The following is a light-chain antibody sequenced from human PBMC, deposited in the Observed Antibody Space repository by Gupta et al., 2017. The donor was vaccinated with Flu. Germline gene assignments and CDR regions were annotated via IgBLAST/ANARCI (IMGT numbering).Light chain of an antibody. J-gene: IGLJ3*02. CDR2: CNN. V-gene: IGLV1-40*01. Sequence: VTFSCTGSSSNIGAGYDVHWYQQLPGTAPKLLISCNNNRPSGVPDRFSVSKSGTSASLAITGLEAEDEADYYCQSYDSSLTGGVFGGGTKLTVL. CDR3: QSYDSSLTGGV. CDR1: SSNIGAGYD.